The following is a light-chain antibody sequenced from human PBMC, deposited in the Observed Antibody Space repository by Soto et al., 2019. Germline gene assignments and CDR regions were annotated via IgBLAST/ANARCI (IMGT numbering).Light chain of an antibody. J-gene: IGKJ4*01. CDR3: QQYISSQLT. Sequence: EIVMTQSPGTLSLSPGEGATLSCRASRSINSNYLAWYQQKPGQAPSLLTYGASSRATDVPDRFSASGSGTDFALTISRLEPEDVAVYYCQQYISSQLTFGAGTKVDIX. V-gene: IGKV3-20*01. CDR2: GAS. CDR1: RSINSNY.